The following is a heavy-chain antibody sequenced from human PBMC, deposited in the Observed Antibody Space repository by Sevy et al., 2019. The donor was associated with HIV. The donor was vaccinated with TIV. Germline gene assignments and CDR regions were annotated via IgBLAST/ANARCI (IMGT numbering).Heavy chain of an antibody. J-gene: IGHJ4*02. V-gene: IGHV3-30*18. CDR3: AKGGVLWFENEDY. Sequence: GGSLRLSCAASGFTFSSYGMHWVRQAPGKGLEWVAVISYDGSNKYYAYSVKGRFTISRDNSKNTLYLQMNSLRAEDTDVYYCAKGGVLWFENEDYWGQGTLVTVSS. CDR2: ISYDGSNK. D-gene: IGHD3-10*01. CDR1: GFTFSSYG.